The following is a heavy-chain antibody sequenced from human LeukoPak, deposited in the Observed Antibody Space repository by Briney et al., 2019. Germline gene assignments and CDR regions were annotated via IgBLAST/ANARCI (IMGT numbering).Heavy chain of an antibody. CDR3: AREGLLCGGDCYRDAFDI. Sequence: PSETLSLTCTVSGDSISSYYWSWIRQPPGKGLEWIGYIYYSGSTNYNPSLKSRVTISLDTSKNQFSLKLSSVTAAVTAMYYCAREGLLCGGDCYRDAFDIWGQGAMVTVSS. CDR2: IYYSGST. J-gene: IGHJ3*02. D-gene: IGHD2-21*02. CDR1: GDSISSYY. V-gene: IGHV4-59*01.